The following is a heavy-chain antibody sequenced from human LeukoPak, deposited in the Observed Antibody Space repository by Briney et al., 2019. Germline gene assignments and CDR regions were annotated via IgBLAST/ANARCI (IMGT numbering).Heavy chain of an antibody. D-gene: IGHD6-13*01. Sequence: PGGSLRLSCAASGFTFSSYAMHWVRQAPGKGLEWVAVISYDGSNKYYADSVKGRFTISRDNSKNTLYLQMNSLRAEDTAVYYCAREGPIAAAGTLFDYWGQGTLVTVSS. CDR3: AREGPIAAAGTLFDY. V-gene: IGHV3-30-3*01. CDR1: GFTFSSYA. CDR2: ISYDGSNK. J-gene: IGHJ4*02.